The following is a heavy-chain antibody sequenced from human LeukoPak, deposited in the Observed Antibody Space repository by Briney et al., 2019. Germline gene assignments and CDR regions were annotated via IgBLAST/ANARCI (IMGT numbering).Heavy chain of an antibody. Sequence: GGSLRLSCAASGFTFSSYEMNWVRQAPGKGLEWVGRIKSKTDGGTNDYSAPVKGRFTISRAESKNTLYTQMNSLKTEDTAVYYCTRQAPGRWGELSLSYYFDYWGQGTLVTVSS. CDR2: IKSKTDGGTN. CDR3: TRQAPGRWGELSLSYYFDY. J-gene: IGHJ4*02. CDR1: GFTFSSYE. V-gene: IGHV3-15*01. D-gene: IGHD3-16*02.